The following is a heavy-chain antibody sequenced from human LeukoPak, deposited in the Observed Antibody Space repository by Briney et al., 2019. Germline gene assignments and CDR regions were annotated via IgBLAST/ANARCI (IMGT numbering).Heavy chain of an antibody. CDR1: GFTFSSYG. Sequence: GRSLRLSCAASGFTFSSYGMHWVRQAPGKGLEWVAVIWYDGSKTYYADSVKGRFTISRDNPKNTLYLQMNSLRAEDMAVYYCARDRALSYFDYWGQGTLVTVSS. J-gene: IGHJ4*02. D-gene: IGHD2/OR15-2a*01. V-gene: IGHV3-33*08. CDR3: ARDRALSYFDY. CDR2: IWYDGSKT.